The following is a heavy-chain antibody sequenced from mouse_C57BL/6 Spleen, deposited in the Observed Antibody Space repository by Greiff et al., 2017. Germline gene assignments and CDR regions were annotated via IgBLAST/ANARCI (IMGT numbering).Heavy chain of an antibody. D-gene: IGHD2-4*01. J-gene: IGHJ4*01. Sequence: QVQLQQSGAELARPGASVKLSCKASGYTFTSYGISWVKQRTGQGLEWIGEIYPRSGNTYYNEKFKGKATLTADKSSSTAYMELRRLTSEDSAVYFCARSYDYDEAYAMDYWGQGTSVTVSS. CDR3: ARSYDYDEAYAMDY. CDR1: GYTFTSYG. CDR2: IYPRSGNT. V-gene: IGHV1-81*01.